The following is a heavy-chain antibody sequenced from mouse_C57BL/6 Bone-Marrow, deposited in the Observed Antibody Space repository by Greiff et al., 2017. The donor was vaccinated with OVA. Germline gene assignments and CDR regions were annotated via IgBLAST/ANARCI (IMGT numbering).Heavy chain of an antibody. V-gene: IGHV5-6*01. CDR1: GFTFSSYG. CDR3: ARHEDSSGYAY. J-gene: IGHJ2*01. Sequence: EVQGVESGGDLVKPGGSLKLSCAASGFTFSSYGMSWVRQTPDKRLEWVATISSGGSYTYYPDSVKGRFTISRDNAKNTLYLQMSSLKSEDTAMYYCARHEDSSGYAYWGQGTTLTVSS. CDR2: ISSGGSYT. D-gene: IGHD3-2*02.